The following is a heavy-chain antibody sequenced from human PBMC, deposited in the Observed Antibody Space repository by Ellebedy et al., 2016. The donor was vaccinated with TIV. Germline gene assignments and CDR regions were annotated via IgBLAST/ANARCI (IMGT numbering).Heavy chain of an antibody. CDR1: GFTFSSYW. J-gene: IGHJ4*02. D-gene: IGHD6-19*01. V-gene: IGHV3-7*01. Sequence: GGSLRLXXAASGFTFSSYWMSWVRQAPGKGLEWVANITPDGSDKYVGSVKGRFTISRDNAKNSLFLQVNSLRAEDTAVYYCATDPFNIEEAASFNSWGQGTLVTVSS. CDR2: ITPDGSDK. CDR3: ATDPFNIEEAASFNS.